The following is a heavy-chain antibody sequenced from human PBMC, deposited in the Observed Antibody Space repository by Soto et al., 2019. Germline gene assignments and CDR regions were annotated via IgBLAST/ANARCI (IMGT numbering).Heavy chain of an antibody. CDR1: GFTFSSYA. Sequence: EVQLLESGGGLVQPGGSLRLSCAASGFTFSSYAMSWVRQAPGKGLEWVSAISGSGGSTYYADSVKGRFTISRDNSKNTLYLQMNSLRAEDTAVYYCAKDFPYYYDSSGYNPYDYWGQGTLDTVSS. V-gene: IGHV3-23*01. D-gene: IGHD3-22*01. J-gene: IGHJ4*02. CDR3: AKDFPYYYDSSGYNPYDY. CDR2: ISGSGGST.